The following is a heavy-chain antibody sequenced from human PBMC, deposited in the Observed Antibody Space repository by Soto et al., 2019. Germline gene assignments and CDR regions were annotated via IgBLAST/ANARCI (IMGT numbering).Heavy chain of an antibody. V-gene: IGHV1-69*05. J-gene: IGHJ4*02. CDR3: ARDRPYDNSDFFSESAY. D-gene: IGHD3-22*01. CDR1: GGTFSNYA. Sequence: QVQLVQSGAEVKKPGSSVKVSCTASGGTFSNYAISWVRQAPGQGLEWMGGIIPRLGSTSYAQRLQGRATXTXXDSTGTAYMELSSLRSADTAFYYCARDRPYDNSDFFSESAYWGQGTLVTVPS. CDR2: IIPRLGST.